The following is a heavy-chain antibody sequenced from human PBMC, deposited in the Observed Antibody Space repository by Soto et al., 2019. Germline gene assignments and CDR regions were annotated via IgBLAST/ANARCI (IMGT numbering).Heavy chain of an antibody. CDR2: INPNSGGT. Sequence: ASVKVSCTASGYTFTGYYMHWVRQAPGQGLEWMGWINPNSGGTNYAQKFQGWVTMTRDTSISTAYMKLSRLRDDDTAVYYCAKGGGTIQYYGAWFDPWGQGALVTVSS. V-gene: IGHV1-2*04. J-gene: IGHJ5*02. CDR3: AKGGGTIQYYGAWFDP. CDR1: GYTFTGYY. D-gene: IGHD3-3*01.